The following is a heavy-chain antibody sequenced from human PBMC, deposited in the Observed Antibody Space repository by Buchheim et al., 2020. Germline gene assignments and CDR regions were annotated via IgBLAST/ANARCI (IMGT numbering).Heavy chain of an antibody. V-gene: IGHV3-7*01. CDR3: ARTREVQLRGDIPYYFDY. CDR2: IKQDGSEK. Sequence: EVQLVESGGGLVQPGGSLRLSCAASGFTFSSYWMSWVRQAPGKGLEWVANIKQDGSEKYYVDSVKGRFTISRDNAKNSLYLQMNSLRAEDTAVYYCARTREVQLRGDIPYYFDYWGQGTL. J-gene: IGHJ4*02. CDR1: GFTFSSYW. D-gene: IGHD1-1*01.